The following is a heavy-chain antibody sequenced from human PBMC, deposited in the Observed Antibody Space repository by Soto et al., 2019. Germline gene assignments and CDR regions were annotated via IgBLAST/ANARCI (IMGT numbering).Heavy chain of an antibody. CDR3: AKDYSSSWYFTLFDY. D-gene: IGHD6-13*01. V-gene: IGHV3-23*01. J-gene: IGHJ4*02. CDR1: GFTFSSYA. CDR2: ISGSGGST. Sequence: GGSLRLSCAASGFTFSSYAMSWVRQAPGKGLEWVSAISGSGGSTYYADSVKGRFTISRDNSKNTLYLQMNSLRAEDTAVYYCAKDYSSSWYFTLFDYWGQGTLVTVSS.